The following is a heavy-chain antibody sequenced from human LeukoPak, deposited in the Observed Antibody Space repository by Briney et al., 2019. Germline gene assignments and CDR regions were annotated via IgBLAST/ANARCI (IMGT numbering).Heavy chain of an antibody. Sequence: PGRSLRLSCAASGFTFSSYAMHWVRQAPGKGLEWVAVISHDGSNKYYADSVKGRFTISRDNSKNTLYLQMNSLRAEDTAVYYCASIAAAGSDAFDIWGQGTMVTVSS. CDR3: ASIAAAGSDAFDI. CDR1: GFTFSSYA. V-gene: IGHV3-30*04. J-gene: IGHJ3*02. D-gene: IGHD6-13*01. CDR2: ISHDGSNK.